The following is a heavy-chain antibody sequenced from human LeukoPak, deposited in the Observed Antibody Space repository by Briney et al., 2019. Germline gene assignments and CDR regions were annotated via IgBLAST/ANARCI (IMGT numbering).Heavy chain of an antibody. CDR3: ARDLKGAGI. J-gene: IGHJ3*02. CDR2: ITNSGNSK. CDR1: EFTFSSYS. Sequence: GGSLRLSCAASEFTFSSYSMNWVRQAPGKGLEWVSYITNSGNSKSYADSVKGRFTISRDNTKNSLYLQMNGLRAEDTAVYYCARDLKGAGIWGQGTMVTVSS. V-gene: IGHV3-48*01.